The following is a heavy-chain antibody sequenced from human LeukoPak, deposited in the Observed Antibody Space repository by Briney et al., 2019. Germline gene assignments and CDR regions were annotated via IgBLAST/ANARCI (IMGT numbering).Heavy chain of an antibody. J-gene: IGHJ2*01. CDR3: ARCSYWYFDL. Sequence: SETLSLTCTVSGGSISSYYCSWIRQPPGKGLEWIGYIYYSGSTNYNPSLKSRVTISVDTSKNQFSLKLSSVTAADTAVYYCARCSYWYFDLWGRGTLVTVSS. V-gene: IGHV4-59*01. CDR1: GGSISSYY. D-gene: IGHD3-10*02. CDR2: IYYSGST.